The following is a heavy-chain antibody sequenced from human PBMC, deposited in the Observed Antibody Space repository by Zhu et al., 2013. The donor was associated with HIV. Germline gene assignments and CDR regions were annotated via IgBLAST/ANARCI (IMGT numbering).Heavy chain of an antibody. CDR2: IATYSDAT. CDR1: GYDFSNYG. CDR3: ARDKERGFPGSFDL. V-gene: IGHV1-18*01. D-gene: IGHD2-15*01. Sequence: QVQLQQSGGEVRKPGASVKVSCQASGYDFSNYGVSWVRQAPGQGPEWMAWIATYSDATEYAQKFKGRLTLTMDIVTSTIYMDLTRLRSDDTAVYYCARDKERGFPGSFDLWGLATRSVSPQ. J-gene: IGHJ2*01.